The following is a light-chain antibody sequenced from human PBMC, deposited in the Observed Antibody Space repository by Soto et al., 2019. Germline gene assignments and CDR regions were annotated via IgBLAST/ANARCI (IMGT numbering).Light chain of an antibody. J-gene: IGLJ3*02. CDR3: SSYTSSSIRV. Sequence: QSALTQPASVSGSPGQSITISCTGTSSDVGGYNYVSWYQQHPGKAPKLMIYVVSNRPSGVSNRFSGSKSDNTASLTISGLQAEDEADYYCSSYTSSSIRVFGGGTKLTVL. CDR1: SSDVGGYNY. V-gene: IGLV2-14*01. CDR2: VVS.